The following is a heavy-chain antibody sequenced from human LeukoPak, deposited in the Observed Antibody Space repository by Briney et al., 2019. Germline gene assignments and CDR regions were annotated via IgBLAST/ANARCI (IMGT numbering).Heavy chain of an antibody. CDR3: TTDLWYYDILTGYYNSDY. D-gene: IGHD3-9*01. J-gene: IGHJ4*02. CDR2: IKSKTDGGTT. Sequence: GGSLRLSCAASGFTFSRNGMTWVRQAPGKGLEWVGRIKSKTDGGTTDYAAPVKGRFTISRDDSKNTLYLQMNSLKTEDTAVYYCTTDLWYYDILTGYYNSDYWGQGTLVTVSS. CDR1: GFTFSRNG. V-gene: IGHV3-15*01.